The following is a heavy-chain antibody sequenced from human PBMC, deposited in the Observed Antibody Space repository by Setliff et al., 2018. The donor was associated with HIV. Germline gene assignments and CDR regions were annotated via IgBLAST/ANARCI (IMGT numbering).Heavy chain of an antibody. Sequence: SETLSLTCTVSGGSISSSSYYWGCIRQPPGKGLEWIGSINYRGNTYYNPSLKSRVTISVDTSKNQFSLNLSSVTAADTAVYYCARHGAFYYYYYMDVWGKGTTVTVSS. CDR3: ARHGAFYYYYYMDV. CDR1: GGSISSSSYY. J-gene: IGHJ6*03. V-gene: IGHV4-39*01. CDR2: INYRGNT.